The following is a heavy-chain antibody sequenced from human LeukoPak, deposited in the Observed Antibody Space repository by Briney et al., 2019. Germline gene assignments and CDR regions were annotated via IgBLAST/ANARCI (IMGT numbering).Heavy chain of an antibody. CDR1: GGSFSGNY. CDR3: ARRDSSSSWFDP. V-gene: IGHV4-34*01. D-gene: IGHD6-13*01. CDR2: INHSGST. Sequence: SETLSLTCDVYGGSFSGNYWSWIRQPPGKGLEWIGEINHSGSTNYNPSLKSRVTISVDTSKNQFSLKLSSVTAADTAVYYCARRDSSSSWFDPWGQGTLVTVSS. J-gene: IGHJ5*02.